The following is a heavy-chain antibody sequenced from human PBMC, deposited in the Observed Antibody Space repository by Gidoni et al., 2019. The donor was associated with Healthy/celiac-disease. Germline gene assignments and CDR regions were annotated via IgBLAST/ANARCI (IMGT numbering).Heavy chain of an antibody. CDR2: ISGSGGST. J-gene: IGHJ6*02. Sequence: EVQLVESGGGLVQPGGSLRLSCAASGFTFSSYAMSWVRQAPGKGLEWVSAISGSGGSTYYADSVKGRFTISRDNSKNTLYLQMNSLRAEDTAVYYCANPLYSSGWYEDAYYYGMDVWGQGTTVTVSS. CDR1: GFTFSSYA. D-gene: IGHD6-19*01. V-gene: IGHV3-23*04. CDR3: ANPLYSSGWYEDAYYYGMDV.